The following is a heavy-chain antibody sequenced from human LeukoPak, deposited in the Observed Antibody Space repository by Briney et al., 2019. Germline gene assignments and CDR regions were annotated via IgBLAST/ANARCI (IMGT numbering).Heavy chain of an antibody. J-gene: IGHJ4*02. CDR3: AIGRDNVDY. Sequence: PGGSLRLSCAASGFTFSNYAISWVRQAPGKGLEWVSAISNSGERAYYADSVKGRFTISRDNSKATVSLQMNSLRVEDTVVYFCAIGRDNVDYWGQGTLVTVSS. CDR2: ISNSGERA. CDR1: GFTFSNYA. D-gene: IGHD2-15*01. V-gene: IGHV3-23*01.